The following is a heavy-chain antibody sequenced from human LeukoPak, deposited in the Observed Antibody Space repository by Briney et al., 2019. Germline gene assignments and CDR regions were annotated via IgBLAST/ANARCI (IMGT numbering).Heavy chain of an antibody. V-gene: IGHV3-23*01. J-gene: IGHJ4*02. D-gene: IGHD4-23*01. CDR1: GFTFSSYA. CDR2: INDNGAGT. CDR3: ARARAGYGGKGPLDY. Sequence: GGSLRLSCAASGFTFSSYAMSWVRQAPGKGLKWVSTINDNGAGTYYADSVKGRFTISRDNAKNSLYLQMNSLRAEDTAVYYCARARAGYGGKGPLDYWGQGTLVTVSS.